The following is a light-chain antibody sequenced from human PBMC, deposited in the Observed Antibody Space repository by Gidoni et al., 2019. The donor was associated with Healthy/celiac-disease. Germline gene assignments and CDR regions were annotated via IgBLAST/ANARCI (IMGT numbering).Light chain of an antibody. CDR3: QQA. CDR1: QSVSSSY. Sequence: EIVLTQSTGTLSLSPGERATLSCRASQSVSSSYLAWYQQKPGQAPRLLIYGASSRATGIPDRFSGSGSGTDFTLTISRLEPEDFAVYYCQQAFGQGTRLEI. CDR2: GAS. J-gene: IGKJ5*01. V-gene: IGKV3-20*01.